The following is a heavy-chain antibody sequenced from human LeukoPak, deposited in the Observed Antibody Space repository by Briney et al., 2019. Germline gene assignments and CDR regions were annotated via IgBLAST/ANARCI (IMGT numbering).Heavy chain of an antibody. CDR3: TKARGVYCSSTSCYFDY. CDR1: GFTFSSYA. Sequence: GGSLRLSCAASGFTFSSYAMSWVRQAPGKGLEWVSAISGSGGSTYYADSVKGRFTISRDNSKNTLYLQMNSLRAEDTAVYYCTKARGVYCSSTSCYFDYWGQGTLVTVSS. CDR2: ISGSGGST. J-gene: IGHJ4*02. D-gene: IGHD2-2*01. V-gene: IGHV3-23*01.